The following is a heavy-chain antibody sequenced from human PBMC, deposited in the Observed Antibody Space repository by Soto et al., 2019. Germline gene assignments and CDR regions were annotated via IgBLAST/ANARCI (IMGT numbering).Heavy chain of an antibody. J-gene: IGHJ4*02. CDR3: ARGTYSGVFDY. Sequence: PGGSLRLSCAASGFTFSSYAMSWVRQAPGKGLEWVSAISGSGGSTYYADSVRGRFTISRDNSKNTLFLQMNSLRAEDAAVYYCARGTYSGVFDYWGQGTLVTVSS. D-gene: IGHD1-26*01. CDR1: GFTFSSYA. CDR2: ISGSGGST. V-gene: IGHV3-23*01.